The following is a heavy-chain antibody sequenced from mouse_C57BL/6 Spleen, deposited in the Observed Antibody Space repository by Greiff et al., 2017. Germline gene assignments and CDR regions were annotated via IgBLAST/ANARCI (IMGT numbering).Heavy chain of an antibody. CDR1: GYSFTGYY. CDR2: INPSTGGT. V-gene: IGHV1-42*01. Sequence: VQLQQSGPELVKPGASVKISCKASGYSFTGYYMNWVKQSPEKSLEWIGEINPSTGGTTYNQKFKAKATLTVDKSSSTAYMQLKSLTSEDSAVYYCALYYCGGSSFAYWGQGTLVTVSA. D-gene: IGHD1-1*01. CDR3: ALYYCGGSSFAY. J-gene: IGHJ3*01.